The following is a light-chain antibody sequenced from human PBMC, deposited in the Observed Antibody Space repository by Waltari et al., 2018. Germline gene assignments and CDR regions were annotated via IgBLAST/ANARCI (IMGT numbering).Light chain of an antibody. J-gene: IGKJ1*01. V-gene: IGKV3-20*01. Sequence: EIVLTQSPGTLSLSPGARATLSCRASQRVIRSLACYQQKPGQAPRILIYAASSRAAGIPDRFSGSGSGTDFSLTISRLGPEDFAVYYCQNYVRLPATFGQGTKVEIK. CDR2: AAS. CDR3: QNYVRLPAT. CDR1: QRVIRS.